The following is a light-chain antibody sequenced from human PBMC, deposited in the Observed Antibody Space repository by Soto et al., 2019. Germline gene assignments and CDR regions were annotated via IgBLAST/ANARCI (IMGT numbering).Light chain of an antibody. J-gene: IGLJ2*01. CDR2: LEGSGSY. CDR3: ETWDFNTRV. V-gene: IGLV4-60*02. Sequence: QPVLNQSSSASASLGSSVKLTCTLSSGHSSYIIAWHQQQPGKAPRYLMKLEGSGSYHKGSGVPDRFSGSSTGADRYLTISNLQFEDEADYYCETWDFNTRVFGGGTKLTVL. CDR1: SGHSSYI.